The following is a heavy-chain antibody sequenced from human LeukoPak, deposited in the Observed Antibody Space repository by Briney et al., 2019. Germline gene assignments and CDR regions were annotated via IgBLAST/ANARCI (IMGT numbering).Heavy chain of an antibody. CDR1: GFTVSSNY. CDR3: AKTYSSIAARPVDY. J-gene: IGHJ4*02. D-gene: IGHD6-6*01. CDR2: IRYDGSDK. Sequence: GGSLRLSCAASGFTVSSNYMSWVRQAPGKGLEWVAFIRYDGSDKHYADSVKGRFTISRDNSKNTLYLQMNSLRAEDTAVYYCAKTYSSIAARPVDYWGQGTLVTVSS. V-gene: IGHV3-30*02.